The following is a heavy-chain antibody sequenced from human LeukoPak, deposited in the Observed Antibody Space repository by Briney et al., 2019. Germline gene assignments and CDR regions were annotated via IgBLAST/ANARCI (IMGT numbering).Heavy chain of an antibody. CDR3: ARDLSEKYSIDY. CDR2: ISNNGGYT. Sequence: GGSLRLSCAASGFTFSSSAMSWVRQAPGKGLEWVSAISNNGGYTYYADSVQGRFTISRDNSKSTLSLQMNSLRPEDTAVYFCARDLSEKYSIDYWGRGTLVTVSS. CDR1: GFTFSSSA. V-gene: IGHV3-23*01. J-gene: IGHJ4*02. D-gene: IGHD2/OR15-2a*01.